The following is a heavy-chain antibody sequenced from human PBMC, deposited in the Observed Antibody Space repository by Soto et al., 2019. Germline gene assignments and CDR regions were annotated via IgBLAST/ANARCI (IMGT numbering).Heavy chain of an antibody. Sequence: VQLVESGGGLIQPGGSLRLSCAASGFTVSNNHMTWVRQAAGKGLELVSFVHGGGSTSYADSVKGRFTISRDNSKNTLYLLRDSLRAEDTSIYYCAGRLTTAASLDYWGRGTLVTVSS. CDR3: AGRLTTAASLDY. V-gene: IGHV3-53*01. J-gene: IGHJ4*02. CDR1: GFTVSNNH. D-gene: IGHD3-16*01. CDR2: VHGGGST.